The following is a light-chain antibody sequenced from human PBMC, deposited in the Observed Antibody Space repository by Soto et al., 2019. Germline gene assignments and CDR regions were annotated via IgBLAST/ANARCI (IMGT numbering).Light chain of an antibody. V-gene: IGKV3-11*01. CDR3: QQRSKWPYT. Sequence: EIVLTQSPATLSLSPGERATLSCRASQSVSGYLAWYQHKPGQAPRLLIFDASNRATGIPARFSGSGSGTDFTLTISSLEPEDFAVYYCQQRSKWPYTFGQGTKLEIK. CDR1: QSVSGY. J-gene: IGKJ2*01. CDR2: DAS.